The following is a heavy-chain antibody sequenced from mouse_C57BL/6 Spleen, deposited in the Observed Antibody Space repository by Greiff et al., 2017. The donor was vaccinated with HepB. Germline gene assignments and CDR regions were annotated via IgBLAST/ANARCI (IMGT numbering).Heavy chain of an antibody. J-gene: IGHJ4*01. CDR2: IYPGSGNT. CDR3: ASPYDGYYVNYYAMDY. Sequence: VQLQQSGPELVKPGASVKISCKASGYSFTSYYIHWVKQRPGQGLEWIGWIYPGSGNTKYNEKFKGKATLTADTSSSTAYMQLSSLTSEDSAVYYCASPYDGYYVNYYAMDYWGQGTSVTVSS. D-gene: IGHD2-3*01. V-gene: IGHV1-66*01. CDR1: GYSFTSYY.